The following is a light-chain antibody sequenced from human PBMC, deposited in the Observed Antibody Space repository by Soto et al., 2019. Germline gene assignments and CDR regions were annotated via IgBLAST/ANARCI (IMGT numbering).Light chain of an antibody. CDR2: DAS. CDR1: QSVSIY. V-gene: IGKV3-11*01. Sequence: VITQSPATLSVSPGERATLSCRASQSVSIYLAWYQQKPGQAPRLLIYDASNRATGIPDRFSGSGSGTVFTLTISSLEPEDFAVYYCQQRGNWPLTFGGGTKVDI. J-gene: IGKJ4*01. CDR3: QQRGNWPLT.